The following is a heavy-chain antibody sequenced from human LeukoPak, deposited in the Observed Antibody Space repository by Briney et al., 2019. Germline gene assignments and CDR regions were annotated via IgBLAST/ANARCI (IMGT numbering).Heavy chain of an antibody. CDR3: AKDYVWGSYPQSYFDY. CDR2: ISYDGSNK. Sequence: GGSLRLSCAASGFTFSSYGMHWVRQAPGKGLDWVAVISYDGSNKYYADSVKGRFTISRDNSKNTLYLQMNSLRAEDTAVYYCAKDYVWGSYPQSYFDYWGQGTLVTVSS. D-gene: IGHD3-16*02. V-gene: IGHV3-30*18. J-gene: IGHJ4*02. CDR1: GFTFSSYG.